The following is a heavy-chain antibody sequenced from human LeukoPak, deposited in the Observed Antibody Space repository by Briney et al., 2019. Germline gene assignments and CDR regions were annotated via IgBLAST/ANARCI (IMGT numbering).Heavy chain of an antibody. D-gene: IGHD6-19*01. CDR2: ISGSGGST. Sequence: GGSLRLSCAASGLTFTKAWMTWVRQAPGKGLEWVSAISGSGGSTYYADSVKGRFTISRDNSKNALYLQMNSLRAEDTAVYYCAKASEQWLPYFDYWGQGTLVTVSS. CDR3: AKASEQWLPYFDY. V-gene: IGHV3-23*01. J-gene: IGHJ4*02. CDR1: GLTFTKAW.